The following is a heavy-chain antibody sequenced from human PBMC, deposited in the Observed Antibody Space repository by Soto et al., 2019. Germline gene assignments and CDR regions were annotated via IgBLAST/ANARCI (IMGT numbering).Heavy chain of an antibody. CDR2: IYTSGST. Sequence: SETLSLTCTVSGGSISSYYWSWIRQPAGKGLEWIGRIYTSGSTNYNPSLKSRVTMSVDTSKNQFSLKLSSVTAADTAVYYCAREELTIFGVVISGYSMDVYGQGSTFGVSS. J-gene: IGHJ6*02. D-gene: IGHD3-3*01. CDR1: GGSISSYY. CDR3: AREELTIFGVVISGYSMDV. V-gene: IGHV4-4*07.